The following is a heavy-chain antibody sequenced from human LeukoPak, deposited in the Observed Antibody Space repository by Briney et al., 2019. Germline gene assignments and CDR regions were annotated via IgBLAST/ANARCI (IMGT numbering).Heavy chain of an antibody. CDR3: ATVTSGRSGGSYHGLYYYMDV. D-gene: IGHD2-15*01. CDR2: INPSGGST. Sequence: ASVKVSCKASGYTFTIYYIHWVRQAPGQGLEWMGLINPSGGSTNYAQKFQGRVTMTRDTSTSTVYMELSRLRSDDTAVYYCATVTSGRSGGSYHGLYYYMDVWGKGTTVTVSS. J-gene: IGHJ6*03. CDR1: GYTFTIYY. V-gene: IGHV1-46*01.